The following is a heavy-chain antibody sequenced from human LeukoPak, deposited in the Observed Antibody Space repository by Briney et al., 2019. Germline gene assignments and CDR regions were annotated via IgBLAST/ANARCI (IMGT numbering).Heavy chain of an antibody. CDR2: IYYSGNT. CDR3: ARMYTFGAFDI. J-gene: IGHJ3*02. CDR1: GVSISSSNSY. Sequence: SETLSLTCTVSGVSISSSNSYWGWIRQPPGKGLEWIGSIYYSGNTYYNASLKSQVSISIDTSKNQFSLKLSSVTAADTAVYYCARMYTFGAFDIWGHGTMVTVSS. D-gene: IGHD3-10*01. V-gene: IGHV4-39*01.